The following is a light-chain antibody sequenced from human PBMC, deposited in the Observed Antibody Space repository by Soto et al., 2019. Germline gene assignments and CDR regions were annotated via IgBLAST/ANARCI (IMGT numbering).Light chain of an antibody. Sequence: QTVVTQEPSFSVSPGGTFTLTCGLTSGSVSTTYYPSWYQQTPGQAPRTLIYSTHIRSSGVPDRFSGSILGNKAALTITGAQADDEADYHCMLYMGGGLVVFGGGTKLTVL. CDR1: SGSVSTTYY. J-gene: IGLJ2*01. V-gene: IGLV8-61*01. CDR3: MLYMGGGLVV. CDR2: STH.